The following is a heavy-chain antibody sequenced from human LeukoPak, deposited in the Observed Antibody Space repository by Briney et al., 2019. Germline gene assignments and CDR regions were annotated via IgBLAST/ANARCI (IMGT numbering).Heavy chain of an antibody. CDR2: ITEGDGTT. CDR1: GFTFSNYV. V-gene: IGHV3-23*01. CDR3: AREAGSGSYYNFPDS. J-gene: IGHJ5*01. Sequence: GGSLRLSCEGSGFTFSNYVMSWVRQAPGKGLEWVLSITEGDGTTYDADSVRGRFTISRDNPKNTLYLQMNSLRAEDTAVYFCAREAGSGSYYNFPDSWGQGTLVTVSS. D-gene: IGHD3-10*01.